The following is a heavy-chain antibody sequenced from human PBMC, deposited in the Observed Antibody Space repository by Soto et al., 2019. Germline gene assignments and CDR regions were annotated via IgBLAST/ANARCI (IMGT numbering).Heavy chain of an antibody. CDR1: GFTFSSYA. Sequence: VGSLRLSCAASGFTFSSYAMHWVRQAPGKGLEWVAVISYDGSNKYYADSVKGRFTISRDNSKNTLYLQMNSLRAEDTAVYYCAGDRRVGATLRGYFDYWGQGTLVTVSS. CDR2: ISYDGSNK. D-gene: IGHD1-26*01. CDR3: AGDRRVGATLRGYFDY. J-gene: IGHJ4*02. V-gene: IGHV3-30-3*01.